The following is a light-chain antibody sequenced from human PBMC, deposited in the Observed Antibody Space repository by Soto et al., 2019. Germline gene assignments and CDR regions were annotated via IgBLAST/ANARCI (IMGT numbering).Light chain of an antibody. V-gene: IGKV3-11*01. J-gene: IGKJ4*01. CDR2: DAS. CDR3: QQRSNWPLT. CDR1: QSVTTY. Sequence: EIVLTQSPATLSLSPGERATFSCRASQSVTTYIAWYQQKPGQPPRLLIYDASSRATGIPARFSGSGSGTDFTLTISTLEPEDSAVYYCQQRSNWPLTFGGGTKVEI.